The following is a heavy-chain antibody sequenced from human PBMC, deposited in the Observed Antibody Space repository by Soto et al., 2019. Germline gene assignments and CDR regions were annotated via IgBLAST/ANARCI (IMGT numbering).Heavy chain of an antibody. V-gene: IGHV1-69*06. CDR1: GGTFSTYT. CDR2: IIPIFGRV. J-gene: IGHJ6*02. Sequence: QVPLVQSGAEVKKPGSSVKVSCKASGGTFSTYTINWVRQAPGQGLEWMGGIIPIFGRVNDAQKFQGRVTITADKSTSTAYMELSSLRSEDTAVYYCARASTVTFPYYVMDVWGQGTTVTVSS. CDR3: ARASTVTFPYYVMDV. D-gene: IGHD4-4*01.